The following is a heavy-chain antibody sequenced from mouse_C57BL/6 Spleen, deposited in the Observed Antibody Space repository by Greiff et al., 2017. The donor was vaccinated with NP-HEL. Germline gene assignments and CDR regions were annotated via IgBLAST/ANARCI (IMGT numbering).Heavy chain of an antibody. J-gene: IGHJ1*03. CDR3: ARSAYYSNYGWYFDV. CDR2: IDPSDSYT. Sequence: VQLQQPGAELVMPGASVKLSCKASGYTFTSYWMHWVKQRPGQGLEWIGEIDPSDSYTNYNQKFKGKSTLTVDKSSSTAYMQLSSLTSEDSAVYYCARSAYYSNYGWYFDVWGTGTTVTVSS. CDR1: GYTFTSYW. V-gene: IGHV1-69*01. D-gene: IGHD2-5*01.